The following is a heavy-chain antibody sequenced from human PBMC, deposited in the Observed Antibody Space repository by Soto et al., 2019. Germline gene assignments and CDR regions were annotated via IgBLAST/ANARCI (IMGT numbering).Heavy chain of an antibody. J-gene: IGHJ4*02. CDR2: ISNTESPI. CDR3: ARHPLWSIVY. CDR1: GFTFSSYT. V-gene: IGHV3-48*01. Sequence: GGSLRLSCAASGFTFSSYTMNWVRQAPGKGLEWISYISNTESPISYADSVKGRFTISRDNTKDSLYLQMNSLRVEDTAVYYCARHPLWSIVYRAPGILVTLS. D-gene: IGHD2-21*01.